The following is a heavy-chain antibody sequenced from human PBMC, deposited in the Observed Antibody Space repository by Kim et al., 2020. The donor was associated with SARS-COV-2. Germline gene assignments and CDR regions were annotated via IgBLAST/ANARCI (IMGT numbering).Heavy chain of an antibody. Sequence: GGSLRLSCAASGFTFSDYYMSWIRQAPGKGLEWVSYISSSSYTNYADSVKGRFTISRDNAKNSLYLQMNSLRAEDTAVYYCARSIVVVPAAIHYYYGMDVWGQGTTVTVSS. V-gene: IGHV3-11*03. CDR1: GFTFSDYY. CDR2: ISSSSYT. CDR3: ARSIVVVPAAIHYYYGMDV. D-gene: IGHD2-2*01. J-gene: IGHJ6*02.